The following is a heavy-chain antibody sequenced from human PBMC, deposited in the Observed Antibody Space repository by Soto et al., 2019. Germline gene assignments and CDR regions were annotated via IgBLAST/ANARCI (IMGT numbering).Heavy chain of an antibody. CDR3: AVRGVTTPLGYYYGMDV. Sequence: EVQLLESGGGLVQPGGSLRLSCAASGFTFSSYAMSWVRQAPGKGLEWVSAISGSGGSTYYADSVKGRFTISRDNSKNTLYLQMNSLRAEDTAVYYCAVRGVTTPLGYYYGMDVWGQGTTVTVSS. CDR2: ISGSGGST. D-gene: IGHD3-10*01. V-gene: IGHV3-23*01. J-gene: IGHJ6*02. CDR1: GFTFSSYA.